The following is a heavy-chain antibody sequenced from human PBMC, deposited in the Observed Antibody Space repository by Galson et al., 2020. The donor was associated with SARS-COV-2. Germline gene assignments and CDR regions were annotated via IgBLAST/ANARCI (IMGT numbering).Heavy chain of an antibody. J-gene: IGHJ5*02. CDR2: IYFTGTT. CDR1: SVSYS. D-gene: IGHD2-21*02. CDR3: ARIGGDSNWFDP. V-gene: IGHV4-39*01. Sequence: SVSYSLGWVRQSPRKGLKWIGRIYFTGTTSYNPSLKSQVTISIDKSKNQFSLKVNSVIAADTGVYYCARIGGDSNWFDPWGQGILVTVSS.